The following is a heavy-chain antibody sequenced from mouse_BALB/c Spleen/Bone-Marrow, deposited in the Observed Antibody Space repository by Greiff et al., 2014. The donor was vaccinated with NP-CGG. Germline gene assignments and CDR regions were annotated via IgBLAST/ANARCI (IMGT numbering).Heavy chain of an antibody. CDR1: GYTFTDHA. CDR3: ARSGKVRNAMDY. V-gene: IGHV1S137*01. J-gene: IGHJ4*01. D-gene: IGHD2-14*01. CDR2: ISGYYGDA. Sequence: VQLQQSGAKLVRPGVSVKISCKGSGYTFTDHAMHWVKRSHAKSLEWIGLISGYYGDAIYNQKFKGKATMTVDKSSSTAYMELARLTDEDSAIYYCARSGKVRNAMDYWGQGTSVNVSS.